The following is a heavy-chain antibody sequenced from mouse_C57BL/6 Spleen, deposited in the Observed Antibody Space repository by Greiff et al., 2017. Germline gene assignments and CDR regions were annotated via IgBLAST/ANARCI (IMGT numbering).Heavy chain of an antibody. J-gene: IGHJ1*03. Sequence: QVTLKESGPGILQPSQTLSLTCSSSGFSLSTFGMGVGWIRQPSGKGLEWLAHIWWDDAKYYNPAMRSRLTISKDTSKNQVFHQIANVDTADAAAYYCGRSPTDDDYRWYFGVWGTGTTVTVSS. CDR2: IWWDDAK. D-gene: IGHD2-3*01. CDR1: GFSLSTFGMG. V-gene: IGHV8-8*01. CDR3: GRSPTDDDYRWYFGV.